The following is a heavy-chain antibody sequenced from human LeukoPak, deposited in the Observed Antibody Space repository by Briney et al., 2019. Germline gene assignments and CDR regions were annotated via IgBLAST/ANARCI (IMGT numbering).Heavy chain of an antibody. CDR3: ARRGEAMDPFDY. V-gene: IGHV5-10-1*01. Sequence: GESLKISGKGSGYSFTSYWISGVRQMPGKGLEGMGKIDPRDSYTNYSPPFQGHVTISADTPISTAYLQWSSLKASDTAIYYCARRGEAMDPFDYWGQGTLVTVSS. CDR2: IDPRDSYT. D-gene: IGHD5-18*01. J-gene: IGHJ4*02. CDR1: GYSFTSYW.